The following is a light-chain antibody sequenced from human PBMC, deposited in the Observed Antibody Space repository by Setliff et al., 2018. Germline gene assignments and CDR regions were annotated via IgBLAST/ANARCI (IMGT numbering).Light chain of an antibody. CDR3: QVWDSGSEHYV. Sequence: SYELTQPPSVPVAPGKTARITCGGNNIGGKSVNWYQQKPGQAPVLVIYYDSDRPSGIPERFFGSNSGNTATLTISRVEAGDEADYYCQVWDSGSEHYVFGTGTKDTVL. CDR2: YDS. J-gene: IGLJ1*01. CDR1: NIGGKS. V-gene: IGLV3-21*04.